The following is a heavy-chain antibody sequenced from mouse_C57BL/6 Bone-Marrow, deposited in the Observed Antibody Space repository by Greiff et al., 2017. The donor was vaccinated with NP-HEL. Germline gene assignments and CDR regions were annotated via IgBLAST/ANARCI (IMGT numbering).Heavy chain of an antibody. CDR3: ARSDYYGSSLLAMDY. Sequence: EVKLQESGPGLVKPSQSLSLTCSVTGYSITSGYYWNWIRQFPGNKLEWMGYISYDGSNNYNPSLKNRISITRDTSKNQFFLKLNSVTTEDTATYYCARSDYYGSSLLAMDYWGQGTSVTVSS. D-gene: IGHD1-1*01. CDR1: GYSITSGYY. V-gene: IGHV3-6*01. CDR2: ISYDGSN. J-gene: IGHJ4*01.